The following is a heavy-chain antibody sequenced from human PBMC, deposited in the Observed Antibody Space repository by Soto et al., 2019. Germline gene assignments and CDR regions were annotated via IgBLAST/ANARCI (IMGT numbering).Heavy chain of an antibody. Sequence: GASVKVSCKASGGTFSSYAISWVRQAPGQGLEWMGWINPNSGGTNYAQKFQGWVTMTRDTSISTAYMELSRLRSDDTAVYYCAREGYCSSNSCYRITGTTLFDYWGQGTLVTVSS. V-gene: IGHV1-2*04. CDR2: INPNSGGT. CDR1: GGTFSSYA. J-gene: IGHJ4*02. CDR3: AREGYCSSNSCYRITGTTLFDY. D-gene: IGHD2-2*01.